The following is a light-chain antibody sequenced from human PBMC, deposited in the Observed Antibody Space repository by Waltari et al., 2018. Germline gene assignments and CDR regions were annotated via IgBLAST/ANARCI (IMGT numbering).Light chain of an antibody. V-gene: IGLV2-14*03. CDR1: NGDVGGYYY. J-gene: IGLJ2*01. CDR2: DVS. Sequence: QSALTQPASVSGSPGQSITISCTGINGDVGGYYYVSWYQQYPGKAPKPLIYDVSHRPSGVSSRFSAPKSGNTASLTISGLQTEDEADYYCTSYRSTNTRVIFGGGTKLAVL. CDR3: TSYRSTNTRVI.